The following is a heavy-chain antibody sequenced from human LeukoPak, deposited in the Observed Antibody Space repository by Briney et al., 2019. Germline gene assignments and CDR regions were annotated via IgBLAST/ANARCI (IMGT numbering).Heavy chain of an antibody. Sequence: GTSVKVSCKASGYTFTSYYMHWVRQVPGQGLEWMGIINPGRGNTNYAQNFHGRVTLTRDTSTSTIYMELSSLRSEDTAVYYCARDRDWGSSDPFDYWAREPWSPSPQ. V-gene: IGHV1-46*01. CDR2: INPGRGNT. CDR3: ARDRDWGSSDPFDY. CDR1: GYTFTSYY. D-gene: IGHD7-27*01. J-gene: IGHJ4*02.